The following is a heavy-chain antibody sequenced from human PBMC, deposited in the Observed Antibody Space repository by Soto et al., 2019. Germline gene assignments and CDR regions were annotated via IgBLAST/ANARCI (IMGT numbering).Heavy chain of an antibody. J-gene: IGHJ3*02. D-gene: IGHD3-3*02. Sequence: QITLKESGPTLVKPTQSLTLTCTVSGFSLSGDGVGVGWIRQPPGKALEWLALIYWDDDQRYSPSLKTRLTITKDTSKNQVVLTMTNMDPVDTATYYCAHAFGGTSWPNDAFDIWGQGTEVTVSS. V-gene: IGHV2-5*02. CDR2: IYWDDDQ. CDR3: AHAFGGTSWPNDAFDI. CDR1: GFSLSGDGVG.